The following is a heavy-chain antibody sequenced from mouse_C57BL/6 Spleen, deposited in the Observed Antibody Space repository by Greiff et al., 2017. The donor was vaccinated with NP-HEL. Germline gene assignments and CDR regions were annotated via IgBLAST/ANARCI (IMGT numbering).Heavy chain of an antibody. J-gene: IGHJ1*03. CDR3: TTHGYGYFDV. CDR2: IDPENGDT. D-gene: IGHD2-2*01. V-gene: IGHV14-4*01. CDR1: GFNIKDDY. Sequence: EVQLQQSGAELVRPGASVKLSCTASGFNIKDDYMHWVKQRPEQGLEWIGWIDPENGDTEYASKFQGKATITADTSSNTAYLQLSSLTSEDTAVYYCTTHGYGYFDVWGKGTTVTVSS.